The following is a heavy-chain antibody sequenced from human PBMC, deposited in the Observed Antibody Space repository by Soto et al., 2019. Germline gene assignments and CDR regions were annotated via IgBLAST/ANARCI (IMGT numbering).Heavy chain of an antibody. Sequence: QITLKESGPTLVKPTQTLTLTCTFSGFSLSTSGVGVGWIRQPPGKALEWLALISWDDDKRYSPSLKSRLTIPRDPPKHQVVLKITNMDLVDTPTYYGAHRPISMVRGVITPPFDYGGQGPLVTVSS. J-gene: IGHJ4*02. D-gene: IGHD3-10*01. CDR1: GFSLSTSGVG. CDR2: ISWDDDK. CDR3: AHRPISMVRGVITPPFDY. V-gene: IGHV2-5*02.